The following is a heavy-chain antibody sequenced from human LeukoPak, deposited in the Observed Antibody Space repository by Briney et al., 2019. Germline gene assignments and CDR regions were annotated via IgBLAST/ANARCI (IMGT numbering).Heavy chain of an antibody. CDR3: ARDRDSITLVRGVNHY. Sequence: PGGSLRLSCEASGFTFSTYSMNWVRQAPGKGLEWVSHISSGSSTTFYADSVKGRFTISRDNTRNSLSLQMNNLRAEDTAVYYCARDRDSITLVRGVNHYWGQGTLVTVSS. J-gene: IGHJ4*02. V-gene: IGHV3-48*04. D-gene: IGHD3-10*01. CDR2: ISSGSSTT. CDR1: GFTFSTYS.